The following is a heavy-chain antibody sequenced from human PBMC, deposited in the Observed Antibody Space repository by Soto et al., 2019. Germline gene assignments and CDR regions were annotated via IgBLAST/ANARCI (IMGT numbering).Heavy chain of an antibody. D-gene: IGHD5-18*01. CDR3: ARGGHSFGFYFYYYMDV. CDR1: GDSINSDGYY. Sequence: LSLTCTVSGDSINSDGYYWNWIRQHPGKGLEWIGYIYYSGRTYYNPSLKSRITMSLDTSQNLFSLELSSVTAADTAVYYCARGGHSFGFYFYYYMDVWGKGTTVTVSS. V-gene: IGHV4-31*03. CDR2: IYYSGRT. J-gene: IGHJ6*03.